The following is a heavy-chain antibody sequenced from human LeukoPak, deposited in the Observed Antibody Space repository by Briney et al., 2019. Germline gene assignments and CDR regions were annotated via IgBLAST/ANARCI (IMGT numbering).Heavy chain of an antibody. CDR1: GXSISGYY. J-gene: IGHJ4*02. D-gene: IGHD6-13*01. Sequence: SETLSLTCTVSGXSISGYYWNWVRQPPGKGREWIGYIYYSGSTKYNPSLKSRVTISVDTSKNQFSLKLSSVTAADTAVYYCARRGYASSWSFDYWGQGTLVTVSS. V-gene: IGHV4-59*08. CDR3: ARRGYASSWSFDY. CDR2: IYYSGST.